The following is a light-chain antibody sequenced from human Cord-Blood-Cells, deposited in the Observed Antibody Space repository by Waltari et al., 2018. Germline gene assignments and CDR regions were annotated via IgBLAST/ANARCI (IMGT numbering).Light chain of an antibody. CDR1: KSVLYSSNNKNY. J-gene: IGKJ2*01. Sequence: DIVMTQSPDSLAVSLGERATINCKSSKSVLYSSNNKNYLAWYQQKPGQPPKLLIYWASTWESGVPYRFSGSGSGTDFTLTISSLQAEDVAVYYCQQYYSTPYTFGQGTKLEIK. CDR2: WAS. CDR3: QQYYSTPYT. V-gene: IGKV4-1*01.